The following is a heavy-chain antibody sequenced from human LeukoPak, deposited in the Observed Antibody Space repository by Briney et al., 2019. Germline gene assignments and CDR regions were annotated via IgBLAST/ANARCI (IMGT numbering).Heavy chain of an antibody. CDR3: ARAPLLYCSSTSYPPADY. V-gene: IGHV4-34*01. CDR1: GGSFSGYY. J-gene: IGHJ4*02. CDR2: INHSGST. Sequence: SDTLSLTCAVYGGSFSGYYWSWIRQPPGKGLEWIGEINHSGSTNYNPSLKSRVTISVDTSKNQFSLKLSSVTAADTAVYYCARAPLLYCSSTSYPPADYWGQGTLVTVSS. D-gene: IGHD2-2*01.